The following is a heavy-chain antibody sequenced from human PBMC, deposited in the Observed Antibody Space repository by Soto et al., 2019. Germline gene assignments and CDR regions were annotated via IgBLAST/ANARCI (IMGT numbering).Heavy chain of an antibody. CDR1: GYTFTGYY. D-gene: IGHD1-7*01. J-gene: IGHJ6*02. CDR3: ARRLITGATAGYYYGMDV. Sequence: QVQLVQSGAEVKKPGASVKVSCKASGYTFTGYYMHWVRQAPGQGLEWMGWINPNSGGTNYAQKFQGRVTMTRDTSFSTAYMELSRLRSDDTAVYYCARRLITGATAGYYYGMDVWGQGTTVTVSS. V-gene: IGHV1-2*02. CDR2: INPNSGGT.